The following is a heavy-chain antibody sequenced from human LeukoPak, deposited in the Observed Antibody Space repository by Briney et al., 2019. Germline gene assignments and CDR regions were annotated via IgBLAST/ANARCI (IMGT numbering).Heavy chain of an antibody. CDR3: ARAPYSSSWYIFDH. Sequence: GRSLRLSCAASGFTFSSYGMHWVRQAPGKGLEWVAVISYDGSNKYYADSVKGRFTISRDNSKNTLSLQMNSLTVEDTAVYYCARAPYSSSWYIFDHWGQGTLVTVSS. CDR2: ISYDGSNK. J-gene: IGHJ4*02. D-gene: IGHD6-13*01. V-gene: IGHV3-30*03. CDR1: GFTFSSYG.